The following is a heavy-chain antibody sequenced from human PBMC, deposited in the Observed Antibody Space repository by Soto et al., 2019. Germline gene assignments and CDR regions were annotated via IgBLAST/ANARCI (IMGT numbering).Heavy chain of an antibody. J-gene: IGHJ4*02. CDR1: GFSLSTSGVS. CDR2: IFWDDDE. D-gene: IGHD2-15*01. V-gene: IGHV2-5*02. CDR3: AHRTYCSGGSCYDY. Sequence: QITLKESGPTLVKPTQTLTLACTFCGFSLSTSGVSVGRIRQPPGKALEWLAIIFWDDDERYSPSLRSRLTITKDTSKNQVVLTMTNMDPIDTATYYCAHRTYCSGGSCYDYWGQGTLVTVSS.